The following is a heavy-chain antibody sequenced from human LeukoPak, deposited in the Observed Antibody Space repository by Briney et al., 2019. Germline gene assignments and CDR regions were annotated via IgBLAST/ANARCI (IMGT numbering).Heavy chain of an antibody. Sequence: PSETLSLTCAVYGRSFSGYYWSWVRQPPGKGLEWVGEVIHSGRTSYTPSLKSRVTISGDTSKNNFSLRMNTLTAADTAVYYCARGIRGVIITTNYYNMDVWGPGTTVTVSS. CDR2: VIHSGRT. J-gene: IGHJ6*03. CDR1: GRSFSGYY. CDR3: ARGIRGVIITTNYYNMDV. D-gene: IGHD3-10*01. V-gene: IGHV4-34*01.